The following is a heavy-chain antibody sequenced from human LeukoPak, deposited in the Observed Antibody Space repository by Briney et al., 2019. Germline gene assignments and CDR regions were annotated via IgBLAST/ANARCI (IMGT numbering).Heavy chain of an antibody. J-gene: IGHJ6*02. CDR3: ARDSDGMSV. Sequence: GGSLRLSCAASRFTFSTYGMHWVRHAPGKGLERVALISYDGINKYYADSVKGRFTISRDNSKSTLYVQMNSLRAEDTAVYYCARDSDGMSVWGLGTTVTVSS. CDR1: RFTFSTYG. CDR2: ISYDGINK. V-gene: IGHV3-30*03.